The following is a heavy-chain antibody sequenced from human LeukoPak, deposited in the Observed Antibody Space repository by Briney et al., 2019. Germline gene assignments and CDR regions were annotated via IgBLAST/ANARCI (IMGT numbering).Heavy chain of an antibody. CDR1: GGSFSGYY. CDR3: ARYYYGSGSYYSNYFDY. J-gene: IGHJ4*02. CDR2: INHSGST. Sequence: SETLSLTCAVYGGSFSGYYWSWIRQPPGKGLEWIGEINHSGSTNYNPSLKSRVTISVDTSKNQFSLKLSSVTAADTAVYYCARYYYGSGSYYSNYFDYWGQGTLVTVSS. D-gene: IGHD3-10*01. V-gene: IGHV4-34*01.